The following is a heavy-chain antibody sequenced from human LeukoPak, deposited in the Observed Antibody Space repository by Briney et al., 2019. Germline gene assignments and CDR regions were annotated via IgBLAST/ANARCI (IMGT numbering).Heavy chain of an antibody. J-gene: IGHJ4*02. V-gene: IGHV3-23*01. Sequence: PGGSLRLSCAASGFTFSSYAMSWVRQAPGKGLEWVSAISGSGGSTYYADSVKGRFTISRDNSKSALYLQMNSLRAEDTAVYYCARYSSDYFDYWGQGTLVTVSS. CDR3: ARYSSDYFDY. D-gene: IGHD6-19*01. CDR1: GFTFSSYA. CDR2: ISGSGGST.